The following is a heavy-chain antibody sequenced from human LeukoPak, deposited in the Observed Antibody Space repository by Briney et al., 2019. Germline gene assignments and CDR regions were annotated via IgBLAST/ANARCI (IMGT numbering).Heavy chain of an antibody. Sequence: GGSLRLSCVASGFTFSSYSMNWVRQAPGQGLEWVSSISSSSSYIYYADSVKGRFTISRDNAKNSLYLQMNSLRAEDTAVYYCARDPRIAVAGGGLYWGQGTLVTVSS. D-gene: IGHD6-19*01. J-gene: IGHJ4*02. CDR2: ISSSSSYI. V-gene: IGHV3-21*01. CDR1: GFTFSSYS. CDR3: ARDPRIAVAGGGLY.